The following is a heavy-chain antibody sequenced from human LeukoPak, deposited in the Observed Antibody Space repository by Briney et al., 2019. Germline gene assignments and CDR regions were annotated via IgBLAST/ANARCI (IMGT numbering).Heavy chain of an antibody. CDR3: ARGAGRAAITMVRGVIRYFQH. V-gene: IGHV4-34*01. Sequence: HSETLSLTCGVHGGSLGGFFWSWIRQSPGKGLHWIGEINHSGSTNYNPSLKSRVTISVDTSKKQLSLNLTSVTAADTAVYYCARGAGRAAITMVRGVIRYFQHWGQGTLVTVSS. CDR2: INHSGST. D-gene: IGHD3-10*01. CDR1: GGSLGGFF. J-gene: IGHJ1*01.